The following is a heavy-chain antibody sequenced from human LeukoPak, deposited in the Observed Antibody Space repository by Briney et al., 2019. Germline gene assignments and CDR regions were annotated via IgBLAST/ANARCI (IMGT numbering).Heavy chain of an antibody. CDR3: AEVPNYYDSSGYVH. V-gene: IGHV1-69*13. D-gene: IGHD3-22*01. CDR2: IIPIFATA. J-gene: IGHJ4*02. Sequence: SVKVSCKASGGTFSNYVINWVRQAPGQGLEWMGGIIPIFATADYAQKFQGRVTITADESTSTAYMELSSLRSEDTAVYYCAEVPNYYDSSGYVHWGQGTLVTVSS. CDR1: GGTFSNYV.